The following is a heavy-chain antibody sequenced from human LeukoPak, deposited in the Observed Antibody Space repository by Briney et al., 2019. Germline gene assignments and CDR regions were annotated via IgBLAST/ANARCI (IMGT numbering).Heavy chain of an antibody. CDR3: AKGVGYVVPYYFDY. V-gene: IGHV3-23*01. J-gene: IGHJ4*02. CDR2: ISFSGGKT. Sequence: PGGSLRLSCAASGFTFSSYDMSWVRQAPGKGLDWVSGISFSGGKTYYADSVKGRFTISRDNSKNTLYLQMNSLRAEDTAVYYCAKGVGYVVPYYFDYWGQGTLVTVSS. CDR1: GFTFSSYD. D-gene: IGHD2-8*02.